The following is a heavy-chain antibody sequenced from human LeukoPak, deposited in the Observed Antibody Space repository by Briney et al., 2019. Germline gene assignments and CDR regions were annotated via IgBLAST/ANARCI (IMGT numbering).Heavy chain of an antibody. CDR1: GFTFSSYS. D-gene: IGHD1-26*01. CDR3: ARVRSGSSLAPPYFDY. V-gene: IGHV3-21*01. Sequence: GGSLRLSCAASGFTFSSYSMNWVRQAPGKGLEWVSSISSSSSYIYYADSVKGRFTISRDNAKNSLYLQMNSPRAEDTAVYYCARVRSGSSLAPPYFDYWGQGTLVTVPS. CDR2: ISSSSSYI. J-gene: IGHJ4*02.